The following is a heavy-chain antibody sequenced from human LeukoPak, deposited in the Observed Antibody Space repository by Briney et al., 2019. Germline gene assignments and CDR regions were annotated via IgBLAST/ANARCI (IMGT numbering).Heavy chain of an antibody. D-gene: IGHD4/OR15-4a*01. CDR1: GFTFSNYY. V-gene: IGHV3-30*18. J-gene: IGHJ4*02. Sequence: GGSLRLSCVASGFTFSNYYMHWVRQAPGKGLEWVAIISDDGERKFYADSVRGRITISRDKSKNTLFLQMNSLRADDTAVCFCAKDLSGHWCIDYWGQGTLVTVSS. CDR3: AKDLSGHWCIDY. CDR2: ISDDGERK.